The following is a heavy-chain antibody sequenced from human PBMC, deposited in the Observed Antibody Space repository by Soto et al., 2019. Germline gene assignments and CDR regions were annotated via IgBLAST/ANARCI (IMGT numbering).Heavy chain of an antibody. J-gene: IGHJ6*02. Sequence: PGESLKISCKGSGYSFTSYWIGWVRQMPGKGLEWMGIIYPGDSDTRYSPSFQGQVIISVDKSISTAYLQWSSLKASDIAMYYCARVRAREGSSSNSYYYFGMDVWGQGTPVTVSS. D-gene: IGHD6-6*01. V-gene: IGHV5-51*01. CDR3: ARVRAREGSSSNSYYYFGMDV. CDR1: GYSFTSYW. CDR2: IYPGDSDT.